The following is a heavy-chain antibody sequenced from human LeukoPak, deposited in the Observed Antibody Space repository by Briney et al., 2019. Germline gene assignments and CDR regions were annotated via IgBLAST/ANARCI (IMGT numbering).Heavy chain of an antibody. CDR2: IRSKANSYAT. CDR3: TTLAYCGGDCYSGRFMVDY. J-gene: IGHJ4*02. D-gene: IGHD2-21*02. CDR1: GFTFSGSA. Sequence: PGGSLRLSCAASGFTFSGSAMHWVRQASGKGLEWVGRIRSKANSYATAYAASVKGRFTISRDDSKNTAYLQMNSLKTEDTAVYYCTTLAYCGGDCYSGRFMVDYRGQGTLVTVSS. V-gene: IGHV3-73*01.